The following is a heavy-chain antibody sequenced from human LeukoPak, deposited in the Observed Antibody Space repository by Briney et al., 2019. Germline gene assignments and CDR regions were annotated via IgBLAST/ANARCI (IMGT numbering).Heavy chain of an antibody. V-gene: IGHV3-74*01. CDR3: ARGNYYGQDY. J-gene: IGHJ4*02. CDR1: GFTFSSYW. D-gene: IGHD3-10*01. Sequence: GGSLRLSCGASGFTFSSYWMPWARQAPGKGLVWISRINSDGSTTSYADSVKGRFTISRDNAKNTLYLQMNSLRAEDTAVYYCARGNYYGQDYWGQGTLVTVSS. CDR2: INSDGSTT.